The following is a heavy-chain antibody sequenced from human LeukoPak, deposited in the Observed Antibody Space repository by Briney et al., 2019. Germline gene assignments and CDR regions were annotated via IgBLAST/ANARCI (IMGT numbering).Heavy chain of an antibody. Sequence: SETLSLTCTVSGGSISSYYWSWIRQPPGKGLEWVGYIYYSGSTNYNPSLKSRVTISVDTSKNQFSLKLSSVTAADTAVYYCARAGGSIAVAGIGWFDPWGQGTLVTVSS. D-gene: IGHD6-19*01. J-gene: IGHJ5*02. V-gene: IGHV4-59*01. CDR3: ARAGGSIAVAGIGWFDP. CDR1: GGSISSYY. CDR2: IYYSGST.